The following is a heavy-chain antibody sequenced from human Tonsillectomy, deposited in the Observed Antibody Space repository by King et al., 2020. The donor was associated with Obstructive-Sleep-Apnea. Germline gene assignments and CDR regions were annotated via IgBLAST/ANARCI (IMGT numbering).Heavy chain of an antibody. CDR3: ARDPLYSSSWYAAPVGGMDV. CDR1: GFTFSDYY. J-gene: IGHJ6*02. V-gene: IGHV3-11*01. Sequence: VQLVESGGGLVKPGGSLRLSCAASGFTFSDYYMSWIRQAPGKGLEWVSYISGSGSTIYYADSVKGRFTISRENAKNSLYLQMNSLRAEDTAGYYCARDPLYSSSWYAAPVGGMDVWGQGTTVTVSS. CDR2: ISGSGSTI. D-gene: IGHD6-13*01.